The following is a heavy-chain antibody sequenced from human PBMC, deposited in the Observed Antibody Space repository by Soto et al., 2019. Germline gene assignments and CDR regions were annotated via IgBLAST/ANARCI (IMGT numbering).Heavy chain of an antibody. V-gene: IGHV4-59*01. D-gene: IGHD3-22*01. Sequence: SETLSLTCTISGGSISNYYWTWIRQTPGKGLEWIGYVYYSGNTNYNPSLKSRVTISVDTSKNQFSLKLSSVTAADTAVYYCARDRSDYYDSSGYYFHYGMDVWGQGTTVTVSS. CDR2: VYYSGNT. CDR3: ARDRSDYYDSSGYYFHYGMDV. CDR1: GGSISNYY. J-gene: IGHJ6*02.